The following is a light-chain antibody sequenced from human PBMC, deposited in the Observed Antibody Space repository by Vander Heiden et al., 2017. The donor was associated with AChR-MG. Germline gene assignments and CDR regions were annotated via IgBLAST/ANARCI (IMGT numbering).Light chain of an antibody. Sequence: DFVMTQSPLSLPVTPGEPATISCRCSQSLLYSNGYNYLDWYLQKPGQPPQILIYLGSNRAPGVPDRFSGSGSGTDFTLKISRVEAEDVGVYYCRQTLQAPLTFGQRTKLEI. V-gene: IGKV2-28*01. J-gene: IGKJ2*01. CDR2: LGS. CDR1: QSLLYSNGYNY. CDR3: RQTLQAPLT.